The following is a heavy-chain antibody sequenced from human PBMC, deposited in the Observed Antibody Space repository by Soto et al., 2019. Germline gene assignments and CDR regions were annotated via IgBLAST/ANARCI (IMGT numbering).Heavy chain of an antibody. CDR1: GFTFSSYW. CDR2: IKQDGSEK. J-gene: IGHJ4*02. Sequence: GGSLRLSCAASGFTFSSYWMSWVRQAPGKGLEWVANIKQDGSEKYYVDSVKGRFTISRDNAKNSLYLQMNSLRAEDTAVYYCAREESIAAAGTRGYFDYCGQGALVTVSS. CDR3: AREESIAAAGTRGYFDY. D-gene: IGHD6-13*01. V-gene: IGHV3-7*03.